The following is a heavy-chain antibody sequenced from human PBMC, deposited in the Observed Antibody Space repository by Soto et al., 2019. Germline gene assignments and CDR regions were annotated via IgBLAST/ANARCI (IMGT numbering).Heavy chain of an antibody. V-gene: IGHV3-23*01. Sequence: PGGSLRLSXAASGFTFSSYAMSWVRQAPGKGLEWVSAISGSGGSTYYADSVKGRFTISRDNSKNTLYLQMNSLRAEDTAVYYCATSMVRGVIKGWGAFDIWGQGTMVTVSS. CDR3: ATSMVRGVIKGWGAFDI. D-gene: IGHD3-10*01. CDR2: ISGSGGST. CDR1: GFTFSSYA. J-gene: IGHJ3*02.